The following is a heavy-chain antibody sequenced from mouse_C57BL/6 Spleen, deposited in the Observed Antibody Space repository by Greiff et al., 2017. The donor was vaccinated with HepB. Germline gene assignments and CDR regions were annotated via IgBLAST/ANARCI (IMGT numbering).Heavy chain of an antibody. D-gene: IGHD1-1*01. Sequence: QVQLQQPGAELVKPGASVKLSCKASGYTFTSYWMQWVKQRPGQGLEWIGEIDPSDSYTNYNQKFKGKATLTVDTSSSTAYMQLSSLTSEDSAVYYCARGGVVATDYAMDYWGQGTSVTVSS. V-gene: IGHV1-50*01. CDR1: GYTFTSYW. J-gene: IGHJ4*01. CDR3: ARGGVVATDYAMDY. CDR2: IDPSDSYT.